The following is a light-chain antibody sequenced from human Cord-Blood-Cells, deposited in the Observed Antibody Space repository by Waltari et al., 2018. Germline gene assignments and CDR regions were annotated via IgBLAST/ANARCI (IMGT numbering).Light chain of an antibody. CDR3: QQSYSTPYS. V-gene: IGKV1-39*01. Sequence: DIQMTQSPSCMSASVGDRVTITCRASQSISSYLNWYQQKPGKARKLLIYAASSLQSGVPSRFSGSGSGTEFTLTISILQPEDFATYYCQQSYSTPYSFGQGTKLEIK. J-gene: IGKJ2*03. CDR1: QSISSY. CDR2: AAS.